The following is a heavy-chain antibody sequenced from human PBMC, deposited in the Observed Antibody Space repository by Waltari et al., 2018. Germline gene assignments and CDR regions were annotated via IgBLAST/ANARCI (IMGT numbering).Heavy chain of an antibody. D-gene: IGHD3-16*01. CDR1: GFTFSSYE. Sequence: EVQLVESGGGLVQPGGSLRLSCAASGFTFSSYEMNWVHQAPGKGLEWVSYISSSGSTIYYADSVKGRFTISRDNAKNSLYLQMNSLRAEDTALYYCASERGDGDYWGQGTLVTVSS. J-gene: IGHJ4*02. V-gene: IGHV3-48*03. CDR2: ISSSGSTI. CDR3: ASERGDGDY.